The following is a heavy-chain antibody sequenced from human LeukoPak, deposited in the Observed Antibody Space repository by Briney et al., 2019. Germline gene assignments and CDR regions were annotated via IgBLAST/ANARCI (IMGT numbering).Heavy chain of an antibody. CDR2: IYYSGST. V-gene: IGHV4-31*03. CDR1: GGSISSGGYY. D-gene: IGHD6-13*01. CDR3: ARDRAAGRGAYFDY. J-gene: IGHJ4*02. Sequence: SQTLSLTCTVSGGSISSGGYYWSWIRQHPGKGLEWIGYIYYSGSTDYNPSLKSCVTISVDTSKNQFSLNLSSVTAADTAVYYCARDRAAGRGAYFDYWGQGTLVTVSS.